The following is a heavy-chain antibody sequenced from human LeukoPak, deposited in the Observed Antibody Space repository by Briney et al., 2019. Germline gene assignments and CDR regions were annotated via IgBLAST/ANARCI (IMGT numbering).Heavy chain of an antibody. Sequence: QPGGSLRLSCAASGFTFSNYDMTWVRQAPGKGLEWVSGISGGGGSTHYADSVKGRFTISRDNSKNTLYLQMNSLRAEDTAIYYCARDPWGRIAARQALDYWGQGTLVTVSS. CDR3: ARDPWGRIAARQALDY. V-gene: IGHV3-23*01. D-gene: IGHD6-6*01. CDR2: ISGGGGST. CDR1: GFTFSNYD. J-gene: IGHJ4*02.